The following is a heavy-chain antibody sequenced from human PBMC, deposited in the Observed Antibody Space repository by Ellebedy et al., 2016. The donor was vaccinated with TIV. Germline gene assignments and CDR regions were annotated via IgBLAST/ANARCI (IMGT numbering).Heavy chain of an antibody. D-gene: IGHD2-21*02. CDR3: ARALAGSNKVTYHFGMDV. Sequence: GGSLRLXCVASGFTFSIYSMNWVRQTPGKGLEWVASISGSGSYIYYGDSLKGRIVISRDNAKNSLYLHMNSLRAEDTAVYYCARALAGSNKVTYHFGMDVWGQGTTVTVS. CDR2: ISGSGSYI. J-gene: IGHJ6*02. CDR1: GFTFSIYS. V-gene: IGHV3-21*01.